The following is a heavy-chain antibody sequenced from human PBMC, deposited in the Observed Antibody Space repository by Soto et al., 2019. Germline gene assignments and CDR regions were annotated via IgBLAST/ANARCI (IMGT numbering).Heavy chain of an antibody. J-gene: IGHJ5*02. D-gene: IGHD3-10*01. CDR2: ISISSDNK. V-gene: IGHV3-48*01. CDR3: ARDIWEYGSNWFDP. Sequence: EVQLVEFGGGLVQPGGSLRLSCVGSGFSFSNHHMNWIRQAPGKGLEWVSYISISSDNKYYADSVRGRFTVSRDNAKNSLYLQMNSLRVEDTAVYYCARDIWEYGSNWFDPWGQGTLVTVSS. CDR1: GFSFSNHH.